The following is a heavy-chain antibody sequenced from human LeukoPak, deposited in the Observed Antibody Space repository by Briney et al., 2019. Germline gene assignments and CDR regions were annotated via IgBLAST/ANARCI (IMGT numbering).Heavy chain of an antibody. Sequence: GGSLRLSCAASGFTFSSYAMSWVRQAPGKGLEWVSAISGSGGSTYYADSVKGRFTISRDNSKNTLYLQMNSLRAEDTAVYYCGKTTTGYSSGRNPAWPIDYWGQGTLVSVSS. CDR1: GFTFSSYA. J-gene: IGHJ4*02. D-gene: IGHD2-15*01. CDR2: ISGSGGST. CDR3: GKTTTGYSSGRNPAWPIDY. V-gene: IGHV3-23*01.